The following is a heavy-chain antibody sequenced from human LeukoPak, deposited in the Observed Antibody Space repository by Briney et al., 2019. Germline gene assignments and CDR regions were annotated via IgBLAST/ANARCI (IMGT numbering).Heavy chain of an antibody. V-gene: IGHV3-30-3*01. CDR2: ISYDGSNK. CDR3: ARDPYYYDSSGYYYFDY. J-gene: IGHJ4*02. D-gene: IGHD3-22*01. CDR1: GFTFSSYA. Sequence: GGSLRLSCAASGFTFSSYAMHWVRQAPGKGLEWVAFISYDGSNKYYADSVKGRFTISRDNSKNTLYLQMNSLRAEDTAVYYCARDPYYYDSSGYYYFDYWGQGTLVTVSS.